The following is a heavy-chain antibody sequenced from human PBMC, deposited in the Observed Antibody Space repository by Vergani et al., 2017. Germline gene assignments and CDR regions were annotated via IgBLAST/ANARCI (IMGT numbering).Heavy chain of an antibody. D-gene: IGHD3-3*01. J-gene: IGHJ4*02. V-gene: IGHV1-3*01. CDR2: INAGNGNT. CDR1: GYTFTSYA. CDR3: ARSGYDVWSGYYPYVDY. Sequence: QVQLVQSGAEVKKPGASVKVSCKASGYTFTSYAMHWVRQAPGQRLEWMGWINAGNGNTKYSQKFQGRVTITRDTSASTAYMELSSLRSEDTAVYYCARSGYDVWSGYYPYVDYWGQGTLVTVSS.